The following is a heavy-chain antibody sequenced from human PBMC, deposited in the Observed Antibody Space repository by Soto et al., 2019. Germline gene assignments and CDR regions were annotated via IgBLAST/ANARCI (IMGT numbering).Heavy chain of an antibody. V-gene: IGHV3-30*18. CDR2: ISNDASKR. CDR1: GFSFSVFG. D-gene: IGHD3-3*01. J-gene: IGHJ5*02. CDR3: AKDKVPYFDYWSRQRWFDP. Sequence: QVQLVESGGGVVKPGTSLRLSCVASGFSFSVFGMHWVRQFPGKGLEWVAVISNDASKRYYIDSVEGRFTISRDDAHNTPYMQMDRLRVDDTAVYYCAKDKVPYFDYWSRQRWFDPWGQGTPVTFSS.